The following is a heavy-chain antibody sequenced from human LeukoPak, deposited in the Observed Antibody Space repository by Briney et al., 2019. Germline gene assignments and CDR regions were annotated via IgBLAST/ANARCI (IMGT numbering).Heavy chain of an antibody. J-gene: IGHJ4*02. D-gene: IGHD3-16*01. Sequence: GASLRLSCEASGVTCGHYEMNWVRQAPGKGLEWVSIIYSGGSTYYADSVKGRFTISRDNSKNTLHLQMKSLRADDTAVYYCGSSPYVWGIDHWGQGTPVTVSS. CDR3: GSSPYVWGIDH. CDR1: GVTCGHYE. V-gene: IGHV3-53*01. CDR2: IYSGGST.